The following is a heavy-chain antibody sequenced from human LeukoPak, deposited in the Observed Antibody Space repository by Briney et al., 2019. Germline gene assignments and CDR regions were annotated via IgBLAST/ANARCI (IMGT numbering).Heavy chain of an antibody. Sequence: GGSLRLSCAASGFSFSKYWMHWVRQTPGEGLVWVARIKEDGTYTSYADSVKGRFTISRDNAWNIVFLQMNSLRAEDTAVYYCARDFDMGITPGDDFDFWGQGTLVTVSS. D-gene: IGHD3-9*01. CDR3: ARDFDMGITPGDDFDF. V-gene: IGHV3-74*01. J-gene: IGHJ4*02. CDR1: GFSFSKYW. CDR2: IKEDGTYT.